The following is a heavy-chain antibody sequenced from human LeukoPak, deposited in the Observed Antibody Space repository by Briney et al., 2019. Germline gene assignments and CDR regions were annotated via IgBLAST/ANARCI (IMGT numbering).Heavy chain of an antibody. Sequence: ASVKVSCKASGYTFTSYDINWVRQATGQGLEWMGWMNPNSDNTGYAQKFQGRVTMTRDKSISSAYMELSSLRSDDTAVYYCARKSAGFLTAWGQGTLVTVSS. J-gene: IGHJ5*02. V-gene: IGHV1-8*01. D-gene: IGHD2/OR15-2a*01. CDR3: ARKSAGFLTA. CDR2: MNPNSDNT. CDR1: GYTFTSYD.